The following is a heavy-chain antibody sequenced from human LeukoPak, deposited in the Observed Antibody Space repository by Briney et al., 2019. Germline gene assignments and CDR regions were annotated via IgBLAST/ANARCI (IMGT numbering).Heavy chain of an antibody. CDR2: IYYSGST. CDR3: ARHYGSGSYYRKGTVLFDY. D-gene: IGHD3-10*01. J-gene: IGHJ4*02. Sequence: SETLSLTCTVSGCSISSYYWSWIRQPPGKGLEWIGYIYYSGSTNYNPSLKSRVTISVDQSKNQFSLKLSSVTAADTAVYYCARHYGSGSYYRKGTVLFDYWGQGTLVSVSS. V-gene: IGHV4-59*01. CDR1: GCSISSYY.